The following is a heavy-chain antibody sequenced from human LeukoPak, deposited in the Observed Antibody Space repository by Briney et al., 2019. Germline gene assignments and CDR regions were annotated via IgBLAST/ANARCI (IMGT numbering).Heavy chain of an antibody. V-gene: IGHV3-23*01. CDR1: GFTFSSFA. J-gene: IGHJ4*02. CDR3: AKVAAYCSSSSCGLDYFDY. D-gene: IGHD2-15*01. CDR2: ISGSGSST. Sequence: GGSLRLSCAASGFTFSSFAMSWARHAPGKGLEWVSAISGSGSSTYYADSVKGRLTISRDNSKNTLYLQMNSPRGEDTAVYYCAKVAAYCSSSSCGLDYFDYWGQGTLVTVSS.